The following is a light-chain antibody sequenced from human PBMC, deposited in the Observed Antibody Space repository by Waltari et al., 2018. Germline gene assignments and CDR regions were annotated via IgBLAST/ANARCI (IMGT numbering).Light chain of an antibody. CDR3: QQFYSTPYT. Sequence: DIVMTQSPDSLAVSLGERATINCKSSQSVLYRSSNRNYLAWYQQKSGQPPKLLIYWASTRESGVPDRFSGSGSGTDFTLTISSLQAEDVAVYYCQQFYSTPYTFGQGTKLEI. J-gene: IGKJ2*01. V-gene: IGKV4-1*01. CDR1: QSVLYRSSNRNY. CDR2: WAS.